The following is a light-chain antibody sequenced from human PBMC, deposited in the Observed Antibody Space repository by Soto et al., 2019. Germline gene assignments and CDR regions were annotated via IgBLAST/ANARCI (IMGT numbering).Light chain of an antibody. V-gene: IGKV3-20*01. Sequence: EIVLTQAPGTLSLSPGESATLSCRASQSVSSSQVAWYQQKPGQAPRLIIYGASSRATGIPDRFRGVGSETDFTLTINRLETEDFAVYYCQQYDTAPHTFGQGTKLEIK. CDR1: QSVSSSQ. CDR2: GAS. CDR3: QQYDTAPHT. J-gene: IGKJ2*01.